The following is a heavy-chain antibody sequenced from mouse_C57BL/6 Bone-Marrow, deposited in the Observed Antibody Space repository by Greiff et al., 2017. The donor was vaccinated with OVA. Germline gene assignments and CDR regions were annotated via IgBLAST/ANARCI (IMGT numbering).Heavy chain of an antibody. CDR2: ISNLAYSI. CDR1: GFTFSDYG. J-gene: IGHJ4*01. CDR3: ARLYYYGSSYAMDY. Sequence: DVKLVESGGGLVQPGGSLKLSCAASGFTFSDYGMAWVRQAPRKGPEWVAFISNLAYSIYYADTVTGRFTISRENAKNTLYLEMSSLRSEDTAMYYCARLYYYGSSYAMDYWGQGTSVTVSS. V-gene: IGHV5-15*01. D-gene: IGHD1-1*01.